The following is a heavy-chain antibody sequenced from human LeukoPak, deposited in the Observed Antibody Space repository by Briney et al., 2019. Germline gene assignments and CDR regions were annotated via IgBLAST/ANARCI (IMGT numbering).Heavy chain of an antibody. D-gene: IGHD4-23*01. CDR3: AKQGPTVVTHFDT. J-gene: IGHJ4*02. Sequence: SETLSLTCAVSGYSISSGYYWGCIRQPPGKGLDWIASMYHSGSTYYNPSLKSRVTISVDTSKNQFSLRLSSVTAADTAVYYCAKQGPTVVTHFDTWGQGTLVTVSS. CDR1: GYSISSGYY. V-gene: IGHV4-38-2*01. CDR2: MYHSGST.